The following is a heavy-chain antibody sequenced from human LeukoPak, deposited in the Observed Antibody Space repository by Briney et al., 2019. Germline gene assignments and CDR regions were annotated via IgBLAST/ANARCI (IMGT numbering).Heavy chain of an antibody. CDR3: ARLLRPLGVPAAIPYYYGMDV. Sequence: GGSLRLSCAASGFTFSSYSMNWVRQAPGKGLEWVSSISSSSSYIYYADSVKGRFTISRDNAKNSLYLQMNSLRAEDTAVYYCARLLRPLGVPAAIPYYYGMDVWGQGTTVTVSS. J-gene: IGHJ6*02. V-gene: IGHV3-21*01. D-gene: IGHD2-2*01. CDR1: GFTFSSYS. CDR2: ISSSSSYI.